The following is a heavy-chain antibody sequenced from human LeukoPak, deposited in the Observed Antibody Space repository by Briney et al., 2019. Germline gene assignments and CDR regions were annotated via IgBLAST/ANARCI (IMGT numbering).Heavy chain of an antibody. D-gene: IGHD5-12*01. J-gene: IGHJ5*01. CDR2: VSSSAGA. V-gene: IGHV4-4*07. CDR1: GGSISGYN. Sequence: SETLSPICIVSGGSISGYNCNWVRQTAGKGLEWIGHVSSSAGATYNPSLTTRVTMSVDTSKNHCSLRLNYVTAADTAVYYCAGHRHGYSGYDDSWGQGTLVTVSS. CDR3: AGHRHGYSGYDDS.